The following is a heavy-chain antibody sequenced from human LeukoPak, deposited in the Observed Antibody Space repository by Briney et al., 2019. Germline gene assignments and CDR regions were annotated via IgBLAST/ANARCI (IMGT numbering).Heavy chain of an antibody. Sequence: SETLSLTCTVSDVSINDYWWTWIRQPAGKGLEWIGQIYASEGPKYNPSLESRVTMSIDTSKKQFSLHLSFVTVADTGVYFRARRASSTYWSFDSWGQGTQVTVSS. CDR3: ARRASSTYWSFDS. CDR2: IYASEGP. V-gene: IGHV4-4*07. J-gene: IGHJ4*02. D-gene: IGHD1-26*01. CDR1: DVSINDYW.